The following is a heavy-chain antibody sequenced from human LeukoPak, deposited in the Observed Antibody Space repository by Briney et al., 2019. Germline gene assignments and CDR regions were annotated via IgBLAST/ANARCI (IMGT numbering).Heavy chain of an antibody. CDR3: ARLTNGHYDNSLYYFDY. D-gene: IGHD3-22*01. V-gene: IGHV5-51*01. CDR2: IYPGDSDT. CDR1: GYSFTSYW. J-gene: IGHJ4*02. Sequence: GESLKISCKGSGYSFTSYWIGWVRQMPGKGLEWMGIIYPGDSDTRYSPSFQGQVTISADKSISTAYLQWSSLKASDTAMYYCARLTNGHYDNSLYYFDYWGQGTLVTVSS.